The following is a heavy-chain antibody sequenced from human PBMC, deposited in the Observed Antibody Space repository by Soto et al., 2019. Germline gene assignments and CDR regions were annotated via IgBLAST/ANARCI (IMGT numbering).Heavy chain of an antibody. CDR1: GFTFSSYG. D-gene: IGHD6-13*01. V-gene: IGHV3-33*01. CDR2: IWYDGSNK. CDR3: ARDRAAGIFVWEY. Sequence: QVQLVESGGGVVQPGRSLRLSCAASGFTFSSYGMPWVRQAPGKGLEWVAVIWYDGSNKYYADSVKGRFTISRDNSKNTLYLQMNSLRAEDTAVYYCARDRAAGIFVWEYWGQGTLVTVSS. J-gene: IGHJ4*02.